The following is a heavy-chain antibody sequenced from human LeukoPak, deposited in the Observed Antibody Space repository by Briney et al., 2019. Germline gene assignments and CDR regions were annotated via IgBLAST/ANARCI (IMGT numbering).Heavy chain of an antibody. J-gene: IGHJ4*02. CDR3: ARAVSSGYDPFDY. CDR1: GFTVSTNY. CDR2: IYSGGNT. D-gene: IGHD3-22*01. V-gene: IGHV3-53*01. Sequence: GGSLRLSCAASGFTVSTNYMSWVRQAPGKGLEWVSVIYSGGNTYYADSVKGRFTISRDNSKNTLYLQMNSLRAEDTAVYYCARAVSSGYDPFDYWGQGTLVTVSS.